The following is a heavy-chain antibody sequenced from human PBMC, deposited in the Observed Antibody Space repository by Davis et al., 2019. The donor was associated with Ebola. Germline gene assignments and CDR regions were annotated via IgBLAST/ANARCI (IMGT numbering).Heavy chain of an antibody. J-gene: IGHJ6*04. Sequence: GESLKISCTASEFTFTTSWMSWVRQAPGKGLEWVSSISSSSSYIYNADSVKGRFTISRDNSKNTLYLQMNSLRVEDTAVYYCAKGGSGWPSDYSYGLGVWGKGTTVTVSS. D-gene: IGHD6-19*01. CDR3: AKGGSGWPSDYSYGLGV. V-gene: IGHV3-21*04. CDR2: ISSSSSYI. CDR1: EFTFTTSW.